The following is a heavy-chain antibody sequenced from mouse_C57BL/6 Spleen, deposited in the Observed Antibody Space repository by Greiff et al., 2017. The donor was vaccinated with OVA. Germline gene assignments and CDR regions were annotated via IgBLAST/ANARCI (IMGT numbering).Heavy chain of an antibody. D-gene: IGHD1-1*01. CDR2: IDPSDSYT. CDR3: ARSHFYGSSLAWFAY. CDR1: GYTFTSYW. V-gene: IGHV1-69*01. J-gene: IGHJ3*01. Sequence: VQLQQPGAELVMPGASVKLSCKASGYTFTSYWMHWVKQRPGQGLEWIGEIDPSDSYTNYNQKFKGKSTLTVDKSSSTAYMQLSSLTSEDSAVYYCARSHFYGSSLAWFAYWGQGTLVTVSA.